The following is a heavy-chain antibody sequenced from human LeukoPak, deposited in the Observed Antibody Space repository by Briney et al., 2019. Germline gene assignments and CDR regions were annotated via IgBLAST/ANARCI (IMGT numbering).Heavy chain of an antibody. CDR2: INWNGGST. CDR1: GFTFDDYA. V-gene: IGHV3-20*04. D-gene: IGHD3-3*01. CDR3: ARTSTIGDFWSGYPSN. Sequence: PGGSLRLSCAASGFTFDDYAMHWVRQAPGKGLEWVSGINWNGGSTGYADSVKGRFTISRDNAKNSLYLQMNSLRAEDTALYYCARTSTIGDFWSGYPSNWGQGTLVTVSS. J-gene: IGHJ4*02.